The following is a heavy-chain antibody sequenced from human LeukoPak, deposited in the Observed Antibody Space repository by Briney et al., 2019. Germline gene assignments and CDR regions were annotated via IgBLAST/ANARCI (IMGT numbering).Heavy chain of an antibody. V-gene: IGHV4-39*07. CDR3: ARLPRGWLVQRAFDI. Sequence: SETLSLTCTVSGGSISSSSYYWGWIRQPPGKGLEWIGSIYYSGSTYYNPSLKSRVTISVDTSKNQSSLKLSSVTAADTAVYYCARLPRGWLVQRAFDIWGQGTMVTVSS. CDR2: IYYSGST. D-gene: IGHD6-19*01. CDR1: GGSISSSSYY. J-gene: IGHJ3*02.